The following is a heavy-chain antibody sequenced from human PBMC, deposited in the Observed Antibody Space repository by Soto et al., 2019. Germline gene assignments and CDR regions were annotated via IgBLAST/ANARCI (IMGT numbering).Heavy chain of an antibody. V-gene: IGHV1-69*01. D-gene: IGHD6-13*01. CDR1: GGTFSSYA. J-gene: IGHJ6*02. CDR3: ARDDNSPSSCAYYYYGIDV. CDR2: IIPIFGTA. Sequence: QVQLVQSGAEVKKPGSSVKVSCKASGGTFSSYAISWVRQAPGQGLEWMGGIIPIFGTANYAQKFQGRVTITADESTSTAYMELSSLRSEDTAVYYCARDDNSPSSCAYYYYGIDVWGQGTTVTVSS.